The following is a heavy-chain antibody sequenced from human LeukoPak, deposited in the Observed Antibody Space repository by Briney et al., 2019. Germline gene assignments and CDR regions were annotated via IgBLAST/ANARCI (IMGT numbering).Heavy chain of an antibody. J-gene: IGHJ4*02. CDR2: IIPILGIA. V-gene: IGHV1-69*04. Sequence: ASVKVSCKASGGTFSSYAISWVRQAPGQGLEWMGRIIPILGIANYAQKFQGRVTITADKSSSTAYMELSSLRSEDTAVYYCARDFLEGGDNVTEYYFDYWGQGTLVTVSS. CDR3: ARDFLEGGDNVTEYYFDY. D-gene: IGHD1-1*01. CDR1: GGTFSSYA.